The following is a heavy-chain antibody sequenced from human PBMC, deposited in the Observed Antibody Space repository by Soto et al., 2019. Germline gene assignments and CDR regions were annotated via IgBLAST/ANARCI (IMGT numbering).Heavy chain of an antibody. Sequence: QVQLVQSGAEVKKPGASVKGSCKASGYTFTSYYMHWVRQAPGQGLEWMGIINPSGGSTSYAQKFQGRVTMTRDTSTSTVYMELSSLRSEDTAVYYCARDAQSGFPDYWGQGTLVTVSS. CDR2: INPSGGST. D-gene: IGHD5-12*01. J-gene: IGHJ4*02. V-gene: IGHV1-46*01. CDR1: GYTFTSYY. CDR3: ARDAQSGFPDY.